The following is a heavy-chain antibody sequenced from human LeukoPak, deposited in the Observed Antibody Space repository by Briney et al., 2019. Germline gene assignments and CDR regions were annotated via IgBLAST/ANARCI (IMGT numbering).Heavy chain of an antibody. CDR2: ISGSGGST. V-gene: IGHV3-23*01. CDR3: AKCITVAGTSENNWFDP. J-gene: IGHJ5*02. CDR1: GFTFTSYA. D-gene: IGHD6-19*01. Sequence: GGSLRLSCAASGFTFTSYALSWVRQAPEKGLEWVSAISGSGGSTYYADSVKGRFTISRDNSMNTLYLQMNSLRAEDTAVYYCAKCITVAGTSENNWFDPWGQGTLVTVPS.